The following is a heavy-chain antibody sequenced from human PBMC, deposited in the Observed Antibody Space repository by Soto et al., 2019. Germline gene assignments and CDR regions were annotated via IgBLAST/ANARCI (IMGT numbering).Heavy chain of an antibody. CDR3: AKEQSGYYPYYYYYGMDV. Sequence: GGSLRLSCAASGFTFSSYGMHWVRQAPGKGLEWVAVISYDGSNKYYADSVKGRFTISRDNSKNTLYLQMNSLRAEDTAVYYCAKEQSGYYPYYYYYGMDVWGQGTTVTVSS. CDR2: ISYDGSNK. D-gene: IGHD3-22*01. CDR1: GFTFSSYG. J-gene: IGHJ6*02. V-gene: IGHV3-30*18.